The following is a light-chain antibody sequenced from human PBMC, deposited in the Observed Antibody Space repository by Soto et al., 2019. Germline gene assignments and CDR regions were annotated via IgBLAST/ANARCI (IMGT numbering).Light chain of an antibody. CDR3: QQYDDWLRLT. CDR2: RTS. CDR1: ETVATN. V-gene: IGKV3-15*01. Sequence: PGERATLSCWASETVATNLAWYQQKPGQAPRLLMFRTSSRATGFPARFSGSGAGTEFNLTISSLQSEDFSVYFCQQYDDWLRLTFGGGTKVDIK. J-gene: IGKJ4*01.